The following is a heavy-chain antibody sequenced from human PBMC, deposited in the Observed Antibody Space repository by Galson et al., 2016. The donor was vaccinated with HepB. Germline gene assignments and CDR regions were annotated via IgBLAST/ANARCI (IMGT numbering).Heavy chain of an antibody. V-gene: IGHV4-59*11. CDR1: VGPISSHY. Sequence: SETLSLTCTVSVGPISSHYWSWIRQPPGKGLEWIGYVYYTGSTNYNPSLRSRVTISVDTSKNQFSLNLRSVTAANTAVYYCARGPIAAAGTDFWGQGTLVTVSS. CDR2: VYYTGST. D-gene: IGHD6-13*01. J-gene: IGHJ4*02. CDR3: ARGPIAAAGTDF.